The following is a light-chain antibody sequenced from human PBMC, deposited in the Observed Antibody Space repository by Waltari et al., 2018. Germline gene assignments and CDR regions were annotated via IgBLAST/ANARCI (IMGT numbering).Light chain of an antibody. V-gene: IGKV1-39*01. Sequence: DIQMTQSPSSLSASLGDRVTITCRASQSVLTYLTWYQQKPGKAPELLIYGASSLQSGVPSRFSGSGSGTDFTLTISSLQPEDSAIYYCQQSHNTPPYTFGQGTKLEFQ. CDR2: GAS. CDR3: QQSHNTPPYT. J-gene: IGKJ2*01. CDR1: QSVLTY.